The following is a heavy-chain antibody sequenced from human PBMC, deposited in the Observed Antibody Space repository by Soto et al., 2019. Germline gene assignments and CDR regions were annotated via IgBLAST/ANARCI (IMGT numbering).Heavy chain of an antibody. V-gene: IGHV4-4*02. Sequence: SETLSLTCAVSGVSISSSNWWSWVRQPPGKGLEWIGEIYHIGDTNYNPSLKSRVTISVDKSKNQFSLKLNSVTAADTAVYYCASKYGSGSYYVDYWGQGTPVTVSS. CDR1: GVSISSSNW. CDR2: IYHIGDT. D-gene: IGHD3-10*01. CDR3: ASKYGSGSYYVDY. J-gene: IGHJ4*02.